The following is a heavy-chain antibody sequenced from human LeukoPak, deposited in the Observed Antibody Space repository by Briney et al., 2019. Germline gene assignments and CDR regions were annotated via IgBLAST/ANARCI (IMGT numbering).Heavy chain of an antibody. CDR1: GFTFSSYW. Sequence: GGSLRLSCAASGFTFSSYWVHWVRQAPGKGLVWVSRINSDGSSTSYADSVKGRFTISRDNSKNTLYLQMNSLRVEDTAVYYCARAGHCTNGICYTADFDYWGQGTLVTVSS. CDR2: INSDGSST. V-gene: IGHV3-74*01. D-gene: IGHD2-8*01. J-gene: IGHJ4*02. CDR3: ARAGHCTNGICYTADFDY.